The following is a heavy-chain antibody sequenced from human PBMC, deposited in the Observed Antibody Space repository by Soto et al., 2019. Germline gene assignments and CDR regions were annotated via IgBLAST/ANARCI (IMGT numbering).Heavy chain of an antibody. CDR1: GFTFSSYA. D-gene: IGHD3-22*01. CDR3: ARXPDSSGYYYFDY. Sequence: EVQLVESGGGLVQPGGSLRLSCAASGFTFSSYAMHWVRQAPGKGLEYVSAISSYGGSTYYANSVKGRFTISRDNSKNTLYLQMGSLRAEDXAVYYXARXPDSSGYYYFDYWGQGTLVTVSS. CDR2: ISSYGGST. V-gene: IGHV3-64*01. J-gene: IGHJ4*02.